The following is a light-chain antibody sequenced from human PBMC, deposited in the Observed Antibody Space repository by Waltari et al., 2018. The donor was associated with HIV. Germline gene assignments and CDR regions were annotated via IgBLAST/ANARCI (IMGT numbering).Light chain of an antibody. Sequence: QSALTQPRSVSGSPGQSVTISCTGTSSDVGGYNYVSWYQQHPGKAPKLMIYDVSKRPSGVPDRLSGSKSGNTASLTISGLQAEDEVDYYCCSYAGSYTWVFGGGTKLTVL. J-gene: IGLJ3*02. CDR3: CSYAGSYTWV. V-gene: IGLV2-11*01. CDR2: DVS. CDR1: SSDVGGYNY.